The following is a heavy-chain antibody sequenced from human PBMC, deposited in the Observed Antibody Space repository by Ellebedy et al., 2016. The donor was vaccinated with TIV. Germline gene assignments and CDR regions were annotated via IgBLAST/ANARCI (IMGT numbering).Heavy chain of an antibody. V-gene: IGHV3-74*01. D-gene: IGHD2-8*02. CDR3: AAVQYWEAACDI. CDR2: SPGYGSST. J-gene: IGHJ3*02. CDR1: GFSFRGYW. Sequence: PGGSLRLSCAASGFSFRGYWMHWVRQVPGKGMVWVSRSPGYGSSTAYADSVKGRFTISRDNAKNTLYLQMNSLRAEDTTVYYCAAVQYWEAACDIWGQGTMVTVSS.